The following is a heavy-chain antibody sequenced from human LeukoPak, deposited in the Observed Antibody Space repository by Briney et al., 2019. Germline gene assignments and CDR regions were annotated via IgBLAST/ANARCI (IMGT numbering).Heavy chain of an antibody. D-gene: IGHD5-12*01. CDR1: GGSFSGYY. CDR2: INHSGST. J-gene: IGHJ6*03. V-gene: IGHV4-34*01. Sequence: MSSETLSLTCAVYGGSFSGYYWSWIRQPPGKGLEWIGEINHSGSTNYNPSLKSRVTISVDTSKNQFSLELSSVTAADTAVYYCARAGGYSGYDYFFNYYYYMDVWGKGTTVTVSS. CDR3: ARAGGYSGYDYFFNYYYYMDV.